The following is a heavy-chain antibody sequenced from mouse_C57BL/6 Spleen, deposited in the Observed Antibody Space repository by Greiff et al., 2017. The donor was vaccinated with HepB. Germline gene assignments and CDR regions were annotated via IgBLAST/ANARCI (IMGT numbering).Heavy chain of an antibody. CDR3: TRDQTIGNYYAMDY. D-gene: IGHD1-1*02. CDR2: ISSGGDYI. CDR1: GFTFSSYA. J-gene: IGHJ4*01. V-gene: IGHV5-9-1*02. Sequence: EVKVVESGEGLVKPGGSLKLSCAASGFTFSSYAMSWVRQTPEKRLEWVAYISSGGDYIYYADTVKGRFTISRDNARNTLYLQMSSLKSEDTAMYYCTRDQTIGNYYAMDYWGQGTSVTVSS.